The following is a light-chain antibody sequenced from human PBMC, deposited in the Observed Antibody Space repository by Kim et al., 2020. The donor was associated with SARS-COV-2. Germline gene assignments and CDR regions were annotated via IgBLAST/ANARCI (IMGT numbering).Light chain of an antibody. V-gene: IGLV2-14*03. J-gene: IGLJ1*01. CDR1: SSGVGGYNY. CDR2: DVT. CDR3: GSYTSSNTYV. Sequence: QWLTNSCAGNSSGVGGYNYVSWYQQHPGKAPKLMIYDVTNRPSGISNRFSGSKSGNTASLTISGLQAEDEADYYCGSYTSSNTYVYGTGTKVTVL.